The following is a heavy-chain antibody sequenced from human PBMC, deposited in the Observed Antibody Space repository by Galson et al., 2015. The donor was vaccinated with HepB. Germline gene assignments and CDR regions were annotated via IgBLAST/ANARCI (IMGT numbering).Heavy chain of an antibody. CDR1: GGSISSYY. D-gene: IGHD3-22*01. CDR2: IYYSGST. Sequence: LSLTCTVSGGSISSYYWSWIRQPPGKGLEWIGYIYYSGSTNYNPSLKSRVTISVDTSKNQFSLKLSSVTAADTAVYYCASSNYYDSSGYYYLGWFDPWGQGTLVTVSS. J-gene: IGHJ5*02. CDR3: ASSNYYDSSGYYYLGWFDP. V-gene: IGHV4-59*01.